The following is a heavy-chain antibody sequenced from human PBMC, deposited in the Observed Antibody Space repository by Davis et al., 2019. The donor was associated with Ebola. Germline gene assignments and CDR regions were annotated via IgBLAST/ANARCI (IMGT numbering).Heavy chain of an antibody. CDR2: ISYDGSNK. CDR1: GFTFSSYA. CDR3: AKLNGNAFDF. D-gene: IGHD1-26*01. Sequence: GGSLRLSCAASGFTFSSYAMHWVRQAPGKGLEWVAVISYDGSNKYYADSVKGRFTISRDNSKNTLYLQMNSLRVEETAVYYCAKLNGNAFDFWGQGTMVTVSS. J-gene: IGHJ3*01. V-gene: IGHV3-30-3*02.